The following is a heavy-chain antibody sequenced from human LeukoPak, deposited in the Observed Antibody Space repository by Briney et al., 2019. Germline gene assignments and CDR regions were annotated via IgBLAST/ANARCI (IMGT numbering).Heavy chain of an antibody. Sequence: ASVKVSCKASGYTFTSYYMHWVRQAPGQGLEWMGIINPSGGSTSYAQKFQGRVTMTRDTSTSTVYMELSSLRSEDTAVYYCAKDDSSGYYSQHWGQGTLVTVSS. J-gene: IGHJ1*01. CDR2: INPSGGST. V-gene: IGHV1-46*01. CDR1: GYTFTSYY. CDR3: AKDDSSGYYSQH. D-gene: IGHD3-22*01.